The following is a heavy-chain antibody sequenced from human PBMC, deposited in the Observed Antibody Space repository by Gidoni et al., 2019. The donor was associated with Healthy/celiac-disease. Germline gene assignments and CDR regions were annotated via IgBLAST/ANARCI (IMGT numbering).Heavy chain of an antibody. J-gene: IGHJ3*02. V-gene: IGHV3-48*03. D-gene: IGHD3-3*01. Sequence: EVQLVESGGGLVQPGGSLRLSCAASGFTFSSYEMNWVRQAPGKGLEWVSYISSSGSTIYYADSVKGRFTISRDNAKNSLYLQMNSLRAEDTAVYYCAAALYDFWSGYAFDIWGQGTMVTVSS. CDR3: AAALYDFWSGYAFDI. CDR2: ISSSGSTI. CDR1: GFTFSSYE.